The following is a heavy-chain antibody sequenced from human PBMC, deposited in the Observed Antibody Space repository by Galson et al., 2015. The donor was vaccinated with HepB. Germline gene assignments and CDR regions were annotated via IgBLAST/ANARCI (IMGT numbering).Heavy chain of an antibody. D-gene: IGHD6-13*01. CDR2: IYWDDDK. V-gene: IGHV2-5*02. J-gene: IGHJ4*02. CDR1: GFSLSTSGVG. CDR3: AHSGGEAAAAGHGLSRRFDY. Sequence: PALVKPTQTLTLTCTFSGFSLSTSGVGVGWIRQPPGKALEWLALIYWDDDKRYSPSLKSRLTITKDTSKNQVVLTMTNMDPVDTATYYCAHSGGEAAAAGHGLSRRFDYWGQGTLVTVSS.